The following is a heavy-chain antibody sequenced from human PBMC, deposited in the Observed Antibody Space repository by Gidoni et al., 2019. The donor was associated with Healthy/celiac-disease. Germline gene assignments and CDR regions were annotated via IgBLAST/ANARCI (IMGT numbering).Heavy chain of an antibody. CDR2: ISGSGGST. Sequence: EVQLLESGGGLVQPGGSLRLSCAASGFTFSSYAMSWVRQAPGKGLEWVSAISGSGGSTYYADAVKGRFTISRDNSKNTLYLQMNSLRAEDTAVYYCAKPIVVVNDAFDIWGQGTMVTVSS. D-gene: IGHD3-22*01. J-gene: IGHJ3*02. CDR1: GFTFSSYA. CDR3: AKPIVVVNDAFDI. V-gene: IGHV3-23*01.